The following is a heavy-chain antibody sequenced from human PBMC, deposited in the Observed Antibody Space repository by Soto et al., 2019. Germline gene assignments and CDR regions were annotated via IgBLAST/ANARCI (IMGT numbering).Heavy chain of an antibody. CDR2: IWGDGSKK. J-gene: IGHJ4*02. CDR1: GSAFRTHG. D-gene: IGHD2-15*01. V-gene: IGHV3-33*01. Sequence: GGSLRLSCAASGSAFRTHGMHWVRQAPGKGLEWVAVIWGDGSKKYYADSVKGRFTISKDNSKNTLFLQMNTLRAEDTAVYYCARGAVVAGDFDYWGQGTLVTVSS. CDR3: ARGAVVAGDFDY.